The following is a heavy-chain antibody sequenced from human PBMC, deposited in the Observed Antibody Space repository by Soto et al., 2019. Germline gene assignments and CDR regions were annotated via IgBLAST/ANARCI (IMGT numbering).Heavy chain of an antibody. CDR2: ISYSGSP. D-gene: IGHD6-6*01. CDR1: GGSISGYY. CDR3: ARAGRSSSKTVFDY. J-gene: IGHJ4*02. Sequence: SETLSLTCTVSGGSISGYYWSWIRQAPGKGLEWIGYISYSGSPNYNPSLKSRVTISVDTSQNQFSLKLTSVTAADTAVYYCARAGRSSSKTVFDYWGQGTLVTVSS. V-gene: IGHV4-59*01.